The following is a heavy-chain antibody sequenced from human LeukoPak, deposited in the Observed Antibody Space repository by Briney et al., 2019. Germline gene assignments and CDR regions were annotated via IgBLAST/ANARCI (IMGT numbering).Heavy chain of an antibody. D-gene: IGHD3-22*01. Sequence: GASVKVSCKASGYTFTGYYMHWVRQAPGQGLEWMGWINPNSGGTNYAQKFQGRVTMTRDTSISTAYMELSRLRSDDTAVYYCARAYFYDSSGYWDWGQGTLVTVSS. CDR1: GYTFTGYY. J-gene: IGHJ4*02. CDR3: ARAYFYDSSGYWD. CDR2: INPNSGGT. V-gene: IGHV1-2*02.